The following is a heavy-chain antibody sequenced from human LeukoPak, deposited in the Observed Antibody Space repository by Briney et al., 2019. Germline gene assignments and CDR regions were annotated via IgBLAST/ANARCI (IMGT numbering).Heavy chain of an antibody. CDR3: ARARLLRFYDYVWGSSLDY. D-gene: IGHD3-16*01. J-gene: IGHJ4*02. CDR1: GGTFSSYA. V-gene: IGHV1-69*13. Sequence: PVKVSCKASGGTFSSYAISWVRQAPGQGLEWMGGIIPIFGTANYAQKFQGRVTITADESTSTAYMELSSLRSEDTAVYYCARARLLRFYDYVWGSSLDYWGQGTLVTVSS. CDR2: IIPIFGTA.